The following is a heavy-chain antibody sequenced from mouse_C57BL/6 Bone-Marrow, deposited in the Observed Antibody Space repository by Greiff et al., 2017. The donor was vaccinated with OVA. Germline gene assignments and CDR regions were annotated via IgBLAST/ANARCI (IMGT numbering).Heavy chain of an antibody. J-gene: IGHJ3*01. Sequence: QVQLKQPGAELVKPGASVKMSCKASGYTFTSYWITWVKQRPGQGLEWIGDIYPGSGSTNYNEKFKSKATLTVDTSSSTAYMQLSSLTSEDSAVYYCASCYYYGSRRAWFAYWGQGTLVTVSA. D-gene: IGHD1-1*01. CDR1: GYTFTSYW. CDR3: ASCYYYGSRRAWFAY. CDR2: IYPGSGST. V-gene: IGHV1-55*01.